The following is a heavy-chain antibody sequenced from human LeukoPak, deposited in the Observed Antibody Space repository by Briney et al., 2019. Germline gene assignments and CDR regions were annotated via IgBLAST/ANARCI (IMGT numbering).Heavy chain of an antibody. CDR3: ARDSVYSGSSLDY. V-gene: IGHV4-34*01. J-gene: IGHJ4*02. CDR2: MNQRGSM. CDR1: GASFTGYY. Sequence: SETLSLTCDVYGASFTGYYWSWIRQSPGKGLEWIGEMNQRGSMNYNPSLKSRVTISVDRSKNQFSLKLSSVTAADTAVYYCARDSVYSGSSLDYWGQGTLVTVSS. D-gene: IGHD1-26*01.